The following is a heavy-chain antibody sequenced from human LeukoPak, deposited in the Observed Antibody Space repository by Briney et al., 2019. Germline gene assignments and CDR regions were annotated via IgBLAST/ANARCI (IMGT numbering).Heavy chain of an antibody. V-gene: IGHV4-39*01. J-gene: IGHJ4*02. CDR3: ARHEMSAAAGLYFDY. D-gene: IGHD6-13*01. Sequence: SETLSLTCTVSGGSISSSSYYWGWIRQPPGKGLEWIGSTYYSGSTYYNPSLKSRVTISVDTSKNQFSLKLSSVTAADTAVYYCARHEMSAAAGLYFDYWGQGTLVTVSS. CDR1: GGSISSSSYY. CDR2: TYYSGST.